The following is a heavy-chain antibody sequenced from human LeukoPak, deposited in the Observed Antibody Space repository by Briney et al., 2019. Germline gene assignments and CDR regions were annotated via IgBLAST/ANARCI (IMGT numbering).Heavy chain of an antibody. CDR2: IYYSGST. D-gene: IGHD3-10*01. CDR3: ARQSLLNWFDP. CDR1: GGSISSYY. Sequence: PSETPSLTCTVSGGSISSYYWSWIRQPPGKGLEWIGYIYYSGSTNYNPSLKSRVTISVDTSKNQFSLKLSSVTAADTAVYYCARQSLLNWFDPWGQGTLVTVSS. V-gene: IGHV4-59*08. J-gene: IGHJ5*02.